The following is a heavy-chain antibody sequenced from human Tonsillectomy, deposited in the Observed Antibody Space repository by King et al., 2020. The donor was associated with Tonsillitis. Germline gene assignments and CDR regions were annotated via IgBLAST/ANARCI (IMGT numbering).Heavy chain of an antibody. V-gene: IGHV3-23*04. J-gene: IGHJ3*02. D-gene: IGHD3-9*01. CDR3: AKERLRYFDWSFDAFEI. CDR2: ISGSGGST. Sequence: VQLVESGGGLVQPGGSLRLSCVASGFTFSSYAMNWVRQAPGKGLEWVSAISGSGGSTDYADPVKGRFTISRDNSKNTLYLQMNSLRAEDTAVYYCAKERLRYFDWSFDAFEIWGQGTIVTVSS. CDR1: GFTFSSYA.